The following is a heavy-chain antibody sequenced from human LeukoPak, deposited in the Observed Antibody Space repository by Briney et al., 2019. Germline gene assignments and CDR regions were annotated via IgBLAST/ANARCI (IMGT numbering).Heavy chain of an antibody. Sequence: PGGSLRLSCAASGFTFSSYGMHWVRQAPGKGLEWVAVISYDGSNKYYADSVKGRFTISRDNSKNTLYLQMNSLRAEDTAVYYCAKDLGSYDYVWGSYIDYWGQGTLVTVSS. D-gene: IGHD3-16*01. J-gene: IGHJ4*02. CDR1: GFTFSSYG. CDR2: ISYDGSNK. CDR3: AKDLGSYDYVWGSYIDY. V-gene: IGHV3-30*18.